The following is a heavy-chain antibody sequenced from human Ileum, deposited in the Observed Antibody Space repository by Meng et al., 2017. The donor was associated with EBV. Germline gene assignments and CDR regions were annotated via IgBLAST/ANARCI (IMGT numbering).Heavy chain of an antibody. J-gene: IGHJ4*02. CDR2: IYNSGST. CDR3: ARDGYSSGSD. D-gene: IGHD6-19*01. Sequence: QVQLQEWGPGLVKPSETLSLTCSVSGGSVSSGGNYWSWIRQPPGKGLEWIGYIYNSGSTNYNPSLKSRVTISVDTSKNQFSLKLSSVTAADTAVYYCARDGYSSGSDWGQGTLVTVSS. V-gene: IGHV4-61*08. CDR1: GGSVSSGGNY.